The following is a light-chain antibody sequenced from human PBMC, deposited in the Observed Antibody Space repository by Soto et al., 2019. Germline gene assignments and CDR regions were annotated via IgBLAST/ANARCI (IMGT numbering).Light chain of an antibody. Sequence: EIVMTQSPATLSVSPGERATLSCRAGQSVSNLAWYQQKPGQAPRLLIWGASTRVTGIPARFSGSGSGTEFTLTVSSLQSEDFAVYYCQQCNNWPYTFGQGTKLEIK. V-gene: IGKV3-15*01. CDR2: GAS. J-gene: IGKJ2*01. CDR3: QQCNNWPYT. CDR1: QSVSN.